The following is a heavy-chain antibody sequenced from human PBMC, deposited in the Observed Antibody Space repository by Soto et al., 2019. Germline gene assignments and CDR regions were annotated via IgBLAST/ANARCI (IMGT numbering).Heavy chain of an antibody. CDR2: IYYSGST. Sequence: SETLSLTCTVSGGSISSGDYYWSWIRQHPGKGLEWIGYIYYSGSTYYNPSLKSRVTISVDTSKNQFSLKLSSVTAADTAVYYCARAMLRHCTNGVCYTRGAIDAFDIWGQGTMVTVSS. J-gene: IGHJ3*02. CDR1: GGSISSGDYY. V-gene: IGHV4-31*03. CDR3: ARAMLRHCTNGVCYTRGAIDAFDI. D-gene: IGHD2-8*01.